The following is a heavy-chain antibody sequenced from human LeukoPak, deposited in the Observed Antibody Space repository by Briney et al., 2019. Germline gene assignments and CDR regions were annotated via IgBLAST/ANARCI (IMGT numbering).Heavy chain of an antibody. CDR3: ARDQSAPRWFGEYNAFDI. CDR2: INHSGST. D-gene: IGHD3-10*01. J-gene: IGHJ3*02. V-gene: IGHV4-34*01. CDR1: GGSFSGYY. Sequence: SETLSLTCGVYGGSFSGYYWSWIRQPPGKGLEWIEEINHSGSTNYNPSLKSRVTISVDTSKNQFSLKLSSVTAADTAVYYCARDQSAPRWFGEYNAFDIWGQGTMVTVSS.